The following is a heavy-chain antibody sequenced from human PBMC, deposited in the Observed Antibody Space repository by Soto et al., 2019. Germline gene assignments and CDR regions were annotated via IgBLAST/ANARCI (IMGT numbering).Heavy chain of an antibody. V-gene: IGHV3-74*01. Sequence: EVQLVESGGGLVQPGGSLRLSCAASGFTLSGRSMHWVRQAPGKGLVWVSGIDNAGTDSTYADSVKGRFTSSRDNAKNMLYLQMNSLRVEDTDGYYCARGWFGPDVWGKGTTVTVSS. J-gene: IGHJ6*04. CDR3: ARGWFGPDV. CDR2: IDNAGTDS. CDR1: GFTLSGRS. D-gene: IGHD3-10*01.